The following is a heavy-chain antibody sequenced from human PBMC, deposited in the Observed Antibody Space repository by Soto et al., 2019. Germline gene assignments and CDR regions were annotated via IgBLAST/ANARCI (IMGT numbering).Heavy chain of an antibody. D-gene: IGHD1-1*01. J-gene: IGHJ3*02. Sequence: GGALRLSCAVSGLTIRDREDITSVRPATGKGPVWGSALYSTFATSYADLVSARFTVSRDHLKNTVYIQMNDLRPDDTALYFCASWLQREHAYDIWGLGTMVTVSS. CDR1: GLTIRDRED. CDR2: LYSTFAT. V-gene: IGHV3-53*01. CDR3: ASWLQREHAYDI.